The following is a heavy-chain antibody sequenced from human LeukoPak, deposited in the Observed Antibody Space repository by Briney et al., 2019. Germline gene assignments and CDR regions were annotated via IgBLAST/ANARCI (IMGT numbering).Heavy chain of an antibody. CDR1: GFTFSSYG. Sequence: GGSLRLSCAASGFTFSSYGMHWVRQAPGKGLEWVAVISYDGSNKYYADSVKGRFTISRDNSKNTLYLQMNSLRTEDTALYYCARDGQLDYWGQGTLVTVSS. V-gene: IGHV3-30*03. J-gene: IGHJ4*02. CDR3: ARDGQLDY. D-gene: IGHD3-10*01. CDR2: ISYDGSNK.